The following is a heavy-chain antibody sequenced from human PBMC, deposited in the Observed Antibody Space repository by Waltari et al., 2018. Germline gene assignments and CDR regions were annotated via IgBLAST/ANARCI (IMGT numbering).Heavy chain of an antibody. V-gene: IGHV3-30-3*01. D-gene: IGHD2-15*01. CDR1: GFTFSSYA. Sequence: QVQLVESGGGVVQPGRSLRLSCAASGFTFSSYAMHWVRQAPGKGLEGVAGISDDESYNSYADSVKGRFTISRDNSKNTLYLQMNSLRAEDTAVYYCARDPWGGYCSGGSCSSDYWGQGTLVTVSS. CDR2: ISDDESYN. CDR3: ARDPWGGYCSGGSCSSDY. J-gene: IGHJ4*02.